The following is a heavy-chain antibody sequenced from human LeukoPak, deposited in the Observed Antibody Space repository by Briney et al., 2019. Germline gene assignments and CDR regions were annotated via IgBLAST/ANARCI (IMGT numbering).Heavy chain of an antibody. CDR2: IRSKANSYAT. D-gene: IGHD6-13*01. Sequence: PGGSLRLSCAASGFTFSGSAMHWVRQASGKGLEWVGRIRSKANSYATAYAASVKGRFTISRDDSKNTAYLQMNSLKTEDTAVYYCTRHAGIAAAGTVYWGQGTLDTVSS. J-gene: IGHJ4*02. CDR3: TRHAGIAAAGTVY. CDR1: GFTFSGSA. V-gene: IGHV3-73*01.